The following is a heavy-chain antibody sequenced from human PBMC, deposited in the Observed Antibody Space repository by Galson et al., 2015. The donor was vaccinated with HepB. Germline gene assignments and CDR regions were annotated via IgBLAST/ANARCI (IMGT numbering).Heavy chain of an antibody. J-gene: IGHJ3*02. CDR3: AGTYYYDSSGYYTLLTDAFDI. CDR2: IYPGDSDT. CDR1: GYSFTSYW. V-gene: IGHV5-51*01. D-gene: IGHD3-22*01. Sequence: QSGAEVKKPGESLKISCKGSGYSFTSYWIGWVRQMPGKGLEWMGIIYPGDSDTRYSPSFQGQVTISADKSISTAYLQWSSLKASDTAMYYCAGTYYYDSSGYYTLLTDAFDIWGQGTMVTVSS.